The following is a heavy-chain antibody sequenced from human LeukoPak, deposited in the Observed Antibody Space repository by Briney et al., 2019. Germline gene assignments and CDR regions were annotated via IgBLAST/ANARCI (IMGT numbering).Heavy chain of an antibody. V-gene: IGHV1-69*05. CDR1: GGTFNSYA. CDR3: ANSARGVGFVNY. Sequence: SVKVSCKASGGTFNSYAISWVRQAPGPGLEWMGGVIPNLGTANDAKKFRGRVTITTDESTSTAYMELSSLRSEDTAVYYCANSARGVGFVNYGGQGTLVTVSS. CDR2: VIPNLGTA. J-gene: IGHJ4*02. D-gene: IGHD3-10*01.